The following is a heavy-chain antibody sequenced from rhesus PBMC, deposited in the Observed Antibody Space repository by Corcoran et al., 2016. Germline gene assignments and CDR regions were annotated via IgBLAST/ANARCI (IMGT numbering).Heavy chain of an antibody. J-gene: IGHJ6*01. V-gene: IGHV4-73*01. CDR2: FYGNSAST. Sequence: QVQLQQWGEGLVKPSETLSLTYAVYGGSISGYYYWSWIRQPPGKGLEWIGYFYGNSASTNYNPSLKNRVTISKDTSKNQFSLKLSSVTAADTAVYYCASGAYCSGGVCPSYGLDSWGQGVVVTVSS. CDR1: GGSISGYYY. D-gene: IGHD2-39*02. CDR3: ASGAYCSGGVCPSYGLDS.